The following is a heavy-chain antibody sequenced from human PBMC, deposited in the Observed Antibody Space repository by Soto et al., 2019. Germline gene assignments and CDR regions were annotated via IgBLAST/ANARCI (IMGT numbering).Heavy chain of an antibody. J-gene: IGHJ6*02. CDR3: ARDSSLRVLYYYYYGMDV. CDR2: IYHSGST. Sequence: PSETLSLTCAVSGGSISSGGYPSSWIWQAQSQGLEWIGYIYHSGSTYYNPSLKSRVTISVDRSENQFSLELSSLRSEDTAVYYRARDSSLRVLYYYYYGMDVWGQGITVTVSS. CDR1: GGSISSGGYP. V-gene: IGHV4-30-2*02. D-gene: IGHD6-13*01.